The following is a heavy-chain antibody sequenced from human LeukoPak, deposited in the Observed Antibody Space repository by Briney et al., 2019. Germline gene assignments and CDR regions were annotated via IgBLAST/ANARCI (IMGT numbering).Heavy chain of an antibody. V-gene: IGHV4-34*01. D-gene: IGHD3-3*01. CDR1: GGSFSGYY. CDR3: ARVVARFLEWLLPGGSWFDP. CDR2: INHSGST. Sequence: NSSETLSLTCAVYGGSFSGYYWSWIRQPPGKGLEWIGEINHSGSTNYNPSLKSRVTISVDTSKNQFSLKLSSVTAADTAVYYCARVVARFLEWLLPGGSWFDPWGQGTLVTVS. J-gene: IGHJ5*02.